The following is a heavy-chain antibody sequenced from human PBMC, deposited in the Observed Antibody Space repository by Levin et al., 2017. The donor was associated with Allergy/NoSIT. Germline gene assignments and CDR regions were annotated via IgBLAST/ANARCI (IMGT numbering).Heavy chain of an antibody. CDR3: ARGPLVVPADNLRDYGMDV. Sequence: SETLSLTCAVYGGSFSGYYWSWIRQPPGKGLEWIGEINHSGSTNYNPSLKSRVTISVDTSKNQFSLKLSSVTAADTAVYYCARGPLVVPADNLRDYGMDVWGQGTTVTVSS. J-gene: IGHJ6*02. CDR2: INHSGST. CDR1: GGSFSGYY. V-gene: IGHV4-34*01. D-gene: IGHD2-2*01.